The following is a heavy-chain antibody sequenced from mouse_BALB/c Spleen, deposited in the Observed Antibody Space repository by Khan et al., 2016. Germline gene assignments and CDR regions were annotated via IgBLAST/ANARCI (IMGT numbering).Heavy chain of an antibody. Sequence: EVQLVESGPSLVKPSQTLSLTCSVTGDSITSGYWNWIRKFPGNKLEYMGYISYSGDTYYNPSLKHRISITRDTSKHQYYLHLNSVTTEYTATYFCTRYDGYYFDYWGQGTTLTVSS. CDR1: GDSITSGY. D-gene: IGHD2-3*01. V-gene: IGHV3-8*02. CDR3: TRYDGYYFDY. J-gene: IGHJ2*01. CDR2: ISYSGDT.